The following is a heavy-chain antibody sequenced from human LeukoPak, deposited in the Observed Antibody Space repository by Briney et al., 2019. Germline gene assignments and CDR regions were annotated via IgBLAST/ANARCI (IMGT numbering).Heavy chain of an antibody. CDR3: ARSPTCNWNSDEYYFDY. J-gene: IGHJ4*02. CDR2: MKPNSGGT. V-gene: IGHV1-8*01. CDR1: GYTFTIYD. D-gene: IGHD1-7*01. Sequence: ASATVSRKASGYTFTIYDINWGRQATGPGLEALGWMKPNSGGTSYAKKFQGRGTMTSNTSISTAYMELSSLRSEDTAVYYCARSPTCNWNSDEYYFDYWGQGTLVTVSS.